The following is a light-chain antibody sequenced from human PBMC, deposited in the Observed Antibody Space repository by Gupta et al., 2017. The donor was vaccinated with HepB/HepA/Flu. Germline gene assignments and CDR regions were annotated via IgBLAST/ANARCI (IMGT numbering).Light chain of an antibody. CDR2: AAS. V-gene: IGKV1-39*01. CDR1: QSISSY. Sequence: DIQMTQSPSSLSASVGDRVTITCRASQSISSYLNWYQQKPGKAPKLLIYAASSLQSGVPSRFSGSGSGTDFTLTISSLQPEDFATYYCQQSDSTPCIFGQGTKLEIK. CDR3: QQSDSTPCI. J-gene: IGKJ2*02.